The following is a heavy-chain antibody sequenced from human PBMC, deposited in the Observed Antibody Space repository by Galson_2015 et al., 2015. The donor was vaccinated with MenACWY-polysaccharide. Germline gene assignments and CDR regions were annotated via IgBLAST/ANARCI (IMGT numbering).Heavy chain of an antibody. J-gene: IGHJ4*02. V-gene: IGHV1-18*01. CDR3: ARHARDFNFDY. D-gene: IGHD3-3*01. CDR1: GYTFTSYG. Sequence: SVKVSCKASGYTFTSYGISWARQAPGQGLEWMGWISAYNGNTNYAQKLQGRVTMTRNTSISTAYMELSSLRSEDTAVYYCARHARDFNFDYWGQGTLVTVSS. CDR2: ISAYNGNT.